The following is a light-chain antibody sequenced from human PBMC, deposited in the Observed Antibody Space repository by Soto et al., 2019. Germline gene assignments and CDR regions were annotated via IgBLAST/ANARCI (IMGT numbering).Light chain of an antibody. CDR2: RNN. Sequence: VLTQPPSASGTPGQRVTISCSGSSSNIGSNYVFWYQQLPGTAPKPLIYRNNQRPSGVPDRFSGSKSGTSASLAISGLRSEDEADYYCAAWDDSLSGPVFGGGTKLTVL. J-gene: IGLJ2*01. CDR3: AAWDDSLSGPV. CDR1: SSNIGSNY. V-gene: IGLV1-47*01.